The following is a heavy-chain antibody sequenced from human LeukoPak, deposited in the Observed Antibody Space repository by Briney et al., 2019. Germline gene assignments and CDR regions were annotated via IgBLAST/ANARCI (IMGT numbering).Heavy chain of an antibody. Sequence: PGGSLRLSCAASGFTFSSYAMSWVRQAPGKGLEWVSAISGSGGSTYYADSVKGRFTISRDNSKNTLYLQMNSLRAEDTAVYYCAKDLAVAGTRNWDRGLDYWGQGTLVTVSS. CDR3: AKDLAVAGTRNWDRGLDY. CDR2: ISGSGGST. D-gene: IGHD6-19*01. J-gene: IGHJ4*02. CDR1: GFTFSSYA. V-gene: IGHV3-23*01.